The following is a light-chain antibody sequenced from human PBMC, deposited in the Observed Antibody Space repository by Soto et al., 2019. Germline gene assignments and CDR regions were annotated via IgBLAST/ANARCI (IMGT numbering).Light chain of an antibody. CDR3: QQQGRTPPHP. CDR1: QSVSSSY. V-gene: IGKV3-20*01. J-gene: IGKJ2*01. Sequence: EIVLTQSPGTLSLSPGERATLSCRASQSVSSSYLAWYQQKPGQAPRLLIYGASSRATGIPDRFSGSGSGTDLTLTISRMEPEDVAVDYCQQQGRTPPHPFGQGTKLEIK. CDR2: GAS.